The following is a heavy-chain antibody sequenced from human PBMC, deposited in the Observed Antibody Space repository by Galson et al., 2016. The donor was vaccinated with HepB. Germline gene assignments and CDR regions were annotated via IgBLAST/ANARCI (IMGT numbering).Heavy chain of an antibody. D-gene: IGHD5-18*01. J-gene: IGHJ4*02. V-gene: IGHV4-34*01. CDR1: GESFSGS. Sequence: SETLSLTCAVYGESFSGSWSWIREPPGKELEWIGEVNQSGGTNYNPSLKSRVTISVDTSKNQFSLKLSSVNAADTAVYYRARGRGHSYGLRPFDYWGLGTLVTVSS. CDR2: VNQSGGT. CDR3: ARGRGHSYGLRPFDY.